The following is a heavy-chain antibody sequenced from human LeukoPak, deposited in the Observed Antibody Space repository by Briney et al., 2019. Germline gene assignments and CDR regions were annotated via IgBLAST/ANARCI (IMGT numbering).Heavy chain of an antibody. J-gene: IGHJ4*02. D-gene: IGHD1-26*01. CDR3: ARVGGSYYFDY. CDR1: GYTFTGYY. CDR2: INPNSGGT. Sequence: ASVKVSCKXSGYTFTGYYMHWVRQTPRQGLEWMGWINPNSGGTNYAQKFQGRVTMTRDTSISTAYMELSRLRSDDTAVYYCARVGGSYYFDYWGQGTLVTVSS. V-gene: IGHV1-2*02.